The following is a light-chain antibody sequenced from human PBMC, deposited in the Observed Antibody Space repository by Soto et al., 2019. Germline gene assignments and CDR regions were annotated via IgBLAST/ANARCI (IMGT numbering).Light chain of an antibody. J-gene: IGLJ2*01. CDR2: DVN. CDR1: SSDIGRYNY. V-gene: IGLV2-14*03. Sequence: QSALTQPASGSASPGQSITISCTGTSSDIGRYNYVSWYQQHPGKAPKLMIFDVNYRPSGVSNRFSGSKSGNTASLTISGLQAEDEAVYYCSSYTTSSTVVFGGGTKLTVL. CDR3: SSYTTSSTVV.